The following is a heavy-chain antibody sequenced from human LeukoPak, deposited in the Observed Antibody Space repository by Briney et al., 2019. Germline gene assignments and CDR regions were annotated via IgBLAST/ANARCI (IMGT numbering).Heavy chain of an antibody. CDR3: ARGPSGYNNT. V-gene: IGHV3-66*01. J-gene: IGHJ4*02. CDR1: EFSVGSNY. CDR2: IYSGGST. D-gene: IGHD5-12*01. Sequence: GGSLRLSCAASEFSVGSNYRTWVRQAPGKGLEWVSLIYSGGSTYYADSVKGRFTISRDNSKNTLYLQMNSLRAEDTAVYYCARGPSGYNNTGGQGTLVTVSS.